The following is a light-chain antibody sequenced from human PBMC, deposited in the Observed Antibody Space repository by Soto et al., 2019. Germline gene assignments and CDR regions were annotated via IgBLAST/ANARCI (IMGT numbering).Light chain of an antibody. CDR2: EVS. CDR1: SRDVGGYKY. J-gene: IGLJ2*01. V-gene: IGLV2-14*01. Sequence: QSALTQPASVSGSPGQSITISCTGTSRDVGGYKYVSWYQQHPGKAPKLMIYEVSNRPSGVSNRFSGSKSGNTASLTISGLQAEDEADYYCSSYTSTTKVFGGGTKLTVL. CDR3: SSYTSTTKV.